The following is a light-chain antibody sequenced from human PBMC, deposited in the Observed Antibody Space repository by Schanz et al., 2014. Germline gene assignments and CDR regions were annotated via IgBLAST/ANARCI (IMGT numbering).Light chain of an antibody. V-gene: IGKV3D-15*01. CDR3: QQYNYWPPFT. CDR1: QSVHRN. J-gene: IGKJ2*01. CDR2: DAS. Sequence: EIVLTQSPGTLSLSPGERATLSCRASQSVHRNYLAWHQQKPGQAPRLLIYDASNRATGIPARFSGSGSGTEFTLTISSLQPEDFATYYCQQYNYWPPFTFGQGTKLEIK.